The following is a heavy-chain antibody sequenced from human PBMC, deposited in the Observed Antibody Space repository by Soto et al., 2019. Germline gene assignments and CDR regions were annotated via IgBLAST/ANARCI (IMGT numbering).Heavy chain of an antibody. Sequence: ASVKVSCKASGYPFTAFYMNWVRQAPGQGLEWMGLVHPNTGVTKYAQKFQGRVTMTRDTSINTAYAEFSGLSSDVTAINYWTTSRLDPWGQVTVVTICS. CDR1: GYPFTAFY. CDR2: VHPNTGVT. J-gene: IGHJ5*02. V-gene: IGHV1-2*02. CDR3: TTSRLDP.